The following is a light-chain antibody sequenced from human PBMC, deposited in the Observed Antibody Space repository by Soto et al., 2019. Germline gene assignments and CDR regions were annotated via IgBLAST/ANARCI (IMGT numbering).Light chain of an antibody. J-gene: IGLJ1*01. Sequence: QSVLTQPPSASGTPGQRVTISCSGSSSNIGRNTVNWYQQLPGTAPKVLIYRNTQRPSGVPDRFSGSKSGTAASLAISGLRSEDEADYFCEAWDDSLSGHVFGTGTKVTVL. CDR1: SSNIGRNT. CDR3: EAWDDSLSGHV. V-gene: IGLV1-47*01. CDR2: RNT.